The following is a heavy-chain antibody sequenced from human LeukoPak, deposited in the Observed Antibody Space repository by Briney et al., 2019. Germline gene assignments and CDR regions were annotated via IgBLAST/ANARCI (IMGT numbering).Heavy chain of an antibody. Sequence: ASVKVSCKASGYTFTSYYTHWVRQAPGQGLEWMGIINPSGGSTSYAQKFQGRVTMTRDTSTSTVYMELSSLRSEDTAVYYCARDGSGSNGDYYGMDVWGQGTTVTVSS. CDR2: INPSGGST. J-gene: IGHJ6*02. CDR1: GYTFTSYY. CDR3: ARDGSGSNGDYYGMDV. V-gene: IGHV1-46*01. D-gene: IGHD2-15*01.